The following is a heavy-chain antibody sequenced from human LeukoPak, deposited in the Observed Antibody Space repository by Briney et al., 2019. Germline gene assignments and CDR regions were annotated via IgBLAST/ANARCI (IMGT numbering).Heavy chain of an antibody. V-gene: IGHV3-66*01. J-gene: IGHJ4*02. Sequence: GGSLRLSCAATGFNFSIYSMNWVRQAPGKGLEWVSVIYSGGSTYYADSVKGRFTISRDNSKNTLYLQMNSLRAEDTAVYYCAKDIVVVPAAYDYWGQGTLVTVSS. CDR1: GFNFSIYS. CDR3: AKDIVVVPAAYDY. D-gene: IGHD2-2*01. CDR2: IYSGGST.